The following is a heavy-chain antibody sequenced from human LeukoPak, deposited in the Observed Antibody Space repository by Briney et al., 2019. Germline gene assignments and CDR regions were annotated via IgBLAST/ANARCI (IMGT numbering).Heavy chain of an antibody. V-gene: IGHV4-59*08. J-gene: IGHJ3*01. Sequence: SETLSLTCTVSGGSISSYYWSWIRQPPGKGLEWIGYIYYSGSTNYTPSLKSRVTISLDTSKNQCSLDLTSVTAADTAVYHCAGSHSSSWYAFDVWGQGTRVTASS. D-gene: IGHD6-13*01. CDR1: GGSISSYY. CDR2: IYYSGST. CDR3: AGSHSSSWYAFDV.